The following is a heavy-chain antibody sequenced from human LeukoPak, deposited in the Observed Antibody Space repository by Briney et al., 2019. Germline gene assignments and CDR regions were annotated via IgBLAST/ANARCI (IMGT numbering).Heavy chain of an antibody. V-gene: IGHV4-39*07. CDR2: TYYSGST. Sequence: PSETLSLTCTVSGGSISSSSYYWGWIRQPPGTGLEWIGSTYYSGSTYYNPSLKSRVTISVDRSKNQFSLKLSSVTAADTAVYYCARVNGYYYYYGMDVWGQGTTVTVSS. CDR3: ARVNGYYYYYGMDV. CDR1: GGSISSSSYY. J-gene: IGHJ6*02.